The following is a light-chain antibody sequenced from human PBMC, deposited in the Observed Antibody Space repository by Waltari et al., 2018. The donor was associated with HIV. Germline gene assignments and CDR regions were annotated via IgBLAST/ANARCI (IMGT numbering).Light chain of an antibody. J-gene: IGLJ3*02. CDR2: NDL. CDR1: GGHP. Sequence: QSGLTQPVSTTGTPGQSVVIPCSVVGGHPVNWYQQVPGAAPKLLIYNDLQRPSGIPDRFYGSKSGTSASLAIRDLHPEDEADYYCATWDDSRTGCVMFGGGTKVTV. V-gene: IGLV1-44*01. CDR3: ATWDDSRTGCVM.